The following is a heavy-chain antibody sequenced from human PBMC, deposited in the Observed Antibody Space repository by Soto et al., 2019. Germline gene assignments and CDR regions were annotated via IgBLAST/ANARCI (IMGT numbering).Heavy chain of an antibody. CDR1: GGTFSSYT. D-gene: IGHD3-22*01. Sequence: QVQLVQSGAEVKKPGSSVKVSCKASGGTFSSYTISWVRQAPGQGLEWMGRIIPILGIANYAQKFQGRVTITADKSTSTAYMELSSLRADDTAVYYCAYDSSGYPYYYYVMDVWGQGTTVTVSS. J-gene: IGHJ6*02. CDR2: IIPILGIA. CDR3: AYDSSGYPYYYYVMDV. V-gene: IGHV1-69*02.